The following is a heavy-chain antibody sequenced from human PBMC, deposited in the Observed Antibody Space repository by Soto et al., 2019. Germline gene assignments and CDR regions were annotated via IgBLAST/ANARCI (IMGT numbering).Heavy chain of an antibody. J-gene: IGHJ4*02. CDR2: IYYSGST. Sequence: PSETLSLTCTVSGGSISSGDYYWSWIRQPPGKGLEWIGYIYYSGSTYYNPSLKSRVTISVDTSKNQFSLKLSSVTAADAAVYYCARVALPGYYDSSGSYYFDYWGQGTLVTVYS. CDR3: ARVALPGYYDSSGSYYFDY. CDR1: GGSISSGDYY. V-gene: IGHV4-30-4*01. D-gene: IGHD3-22*01.